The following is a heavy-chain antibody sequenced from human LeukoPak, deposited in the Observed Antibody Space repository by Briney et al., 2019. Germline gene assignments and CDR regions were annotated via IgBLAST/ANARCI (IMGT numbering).Heavy chain of an antibody. CDR2: INPNSGGT. D-gene: IGHD1-1*01. J-gene: IGHJ4*02. V-gene: IGHV1-2*02. Sequence: ASVKVSCKASGYTFTGYYMHWVRQAPGQGLEWMGWINPNSGGTNYAQKFQGRVTMTRDTSISTAYMELSRLRSDDTAVYYCARESQLEPKGGTLGNDYWGRGTLVTVSS. CDR3: ARESQLEPKGGTLGNDY. CDR1: GYTFTGYY.